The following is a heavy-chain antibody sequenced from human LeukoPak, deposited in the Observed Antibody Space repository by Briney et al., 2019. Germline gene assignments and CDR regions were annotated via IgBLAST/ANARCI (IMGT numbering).Heavy chain of an antibody. Sequence: GGSLRLSCAASGFTFSSYSMNWVRQAPGKGLEWVSSISSSSSYIHYADSVKGRFTISRDNAKNSLYLQMNSLRAEDTAVYYCARDENDLWYYYYYMDVWGKGTTVTVSS. V-gene: IGHV3-21*01. CDR1: GFTFSSYS. CDR2: ISSSSSYI. CDR3: ARDENDLWYYYYYMDV. J-gene: IGHJ6*03. D-gene: IGHD1-1*01.